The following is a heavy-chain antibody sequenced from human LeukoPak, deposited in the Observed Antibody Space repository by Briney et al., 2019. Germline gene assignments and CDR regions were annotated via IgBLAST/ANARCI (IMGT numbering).Heavy chain of an antibody. J-gene: IGHJ4*02. CDR1: GGSISSYY. CDR3: ARYYCSGGRCYHFDY. V-gene: IGHV4-59*01. CDR2: ISYSGDT. Sequence: SETLSLTCTVSGGSISSYYWSWIRQSPGKGLEWIGYISYSGDTNYNPSLKSRVAISVDTSKNQFSLKLSSVTAADTAVYFCARYYCSGGRCYHFDYWGQGTLVTVSS. D-gene: IGHD2-15*01.